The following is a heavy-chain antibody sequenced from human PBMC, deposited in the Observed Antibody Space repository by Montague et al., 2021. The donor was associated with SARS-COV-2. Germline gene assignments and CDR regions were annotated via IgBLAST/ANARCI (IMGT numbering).Heavy chain of an antibody. V-gene: IGHV3-23*01. CDR2: ISISDGNT. J-gene: IGHJ3*02. D-gene: IGHD1-14*01. Sequence: SLRLSCAASGFTFSSYAMSWVRQAPGKGLEWVSTISISDGNTYYADSVKGRFTVSRDKSKNTLYLQMNSLRAEDTAVCYCARRENHAFDIWGQGTMVTVSS. CDR1: GFTFSSYA. CDR3: ARRENHAFDI.